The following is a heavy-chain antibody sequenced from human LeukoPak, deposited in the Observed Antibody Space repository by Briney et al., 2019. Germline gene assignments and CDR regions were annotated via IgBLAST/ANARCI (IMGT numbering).Heavy chain of an antibody. V-gene: IGHV4-39*01. D-gene: IGHD3-22*01. CDR3: ARRGYYDSSGYYYP. Sequence: SETLSLTCTVSGGSLSSSSYYWGWIRQPPGKGLEWIGSVYYSGSTYCNPSLKSRVTISVDTSKNQFSLKLSSVTAADTAVYYCARRGYYDSSGYYYPWGQGTLVTVSS. CDR1: GGSLSSSSYY. CDR2: VYYSGST. J-gene: IGHJ5*02.